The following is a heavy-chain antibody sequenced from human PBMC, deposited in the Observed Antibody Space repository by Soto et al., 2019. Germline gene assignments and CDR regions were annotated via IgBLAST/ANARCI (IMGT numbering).Heavy chain of an antibody. CDR3: AYHTAMVSPIDY. J-gene: IGHJ4*02. CDR2: IIPIFGTA. V-gene: IGHV1-69*06. CDR1: GGTFSSYA. Sequence: SVKVSCKASGGTFSSYAISWVRQAPGQGLEWMGGIIPIFGTANYAQKFQGRVAITADKSTSTAYMELSSLRSEDTAVYYCAYHTAMVSPIDYWGQGTLVTVSS. D-gene: IGHD5-18*01.